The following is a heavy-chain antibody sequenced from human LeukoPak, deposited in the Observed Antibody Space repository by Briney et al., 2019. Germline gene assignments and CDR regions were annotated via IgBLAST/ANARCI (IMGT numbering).Heavy chain of an antibody. CDR1: GSYINNYY. CDR3: TRAIGYGLIDY. CDR2: IYYSGKT. V-gene: IGHV4-39*07. D-gene: IGHD3-10*01. J-gene: IGHJ4*02. Sequence: SETLSLTCSVSGSYINNYYWGWIRQAPGKGPEWIGSIYYSGKTYYNSSLRSRVTISLDTSKKQFSLNLFYVTAADTDMYYCTRAIGYGLIDYWGQGTLVTVSS.